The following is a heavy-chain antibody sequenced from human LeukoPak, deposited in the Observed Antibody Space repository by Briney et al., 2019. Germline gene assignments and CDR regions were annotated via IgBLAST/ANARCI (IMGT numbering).Heavy chain of an antibody. D-gene: IGHD2-15*01. CDR3: AKSAAGYCSGGSCYLGY. V-gene: IGHV3-23*01. Sequence: GGSLRLSCAASGFTLRSYVMSWVRQAPGKGLEWVSGISGSGDSTYYADSVKGRFTISRDNSKNTLYLQMDSLRAEDTAVYYCAKSAAGYCSGGSCYLGYWGQGTLVTVSS. CDR1: GFTLRSYV. J-gene: IGHJ4*02. CDR2: ISGSGDST.